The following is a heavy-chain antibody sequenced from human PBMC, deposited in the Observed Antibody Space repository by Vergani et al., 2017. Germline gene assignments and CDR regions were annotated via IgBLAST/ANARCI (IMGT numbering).Heavy chain of an antibody. J-gene: IGHJ4*02. Sequence: QVQLQESGPGLVKPSQTLSLTCTVSGGSISSGSYYWSWIRQPAGKGLEWIGRIYTSGSTNYNPSLKRRVTISVDTSKNQFSLKLSSVTAADTAVYYCARDSVGGYSGYDQDYFDYWGQGTLVTVSS. CDR3: ARDSVGGYSGYDQDYFDY. CDR2: IYTSGST. D-gene: IGHD5-12*01. CDR1: GGSISSGSYY. V-gene: IGHV4-61*02.